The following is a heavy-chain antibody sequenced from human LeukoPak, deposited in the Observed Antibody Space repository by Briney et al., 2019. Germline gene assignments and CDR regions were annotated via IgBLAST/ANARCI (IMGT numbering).Heavy chain of an antibody. CDR1: GFTFSDYY. J-gene: IGHJ4*02. Sequence: GGSLRLSCAASGFTFSDYYMSWIRQAPGKGLEWVSYISSSGSTIYYADSVKGRFTISRDNAKNSLYLQVNSLRAEDTAVYYCARVEWGDTAMVTYFDYWGQGTLVTVSS. CDR2: ISSSGSTI. D-gene: IGHD5-18*01. V-gene: IGHV3-11*01. CDR3: ARVEWGDTAMVTYFDY.